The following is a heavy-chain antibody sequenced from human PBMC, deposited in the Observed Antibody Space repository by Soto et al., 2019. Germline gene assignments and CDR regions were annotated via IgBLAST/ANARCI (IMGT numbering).Heavy chain of an antibody. CDR1: GDAISSGDFY. Sequence: QVRLQESGPGLVKPSETLSLTCSVSGDAISSGDFYWSWIRQFPGRGPEWIGYIFHSGSAYYSPSLKRRAAISIDTSTNQFSLRVTSVTAADTAMYYCARGLCRGGTCFEKWFDPCGQGALVTVSS. D-gene: IGHD2-15*01. J-gene: IGHJ5*02. CDR2: IFHSGSA. CDR3: ARGLCRGGTCFEKWFDP. V-gene: IGHV4-31*02.